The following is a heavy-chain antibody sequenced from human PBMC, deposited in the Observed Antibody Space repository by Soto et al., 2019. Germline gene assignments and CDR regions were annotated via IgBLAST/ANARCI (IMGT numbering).Heavy chain of an antibody. D-gene: IGHD3-22*01. V-gene: IGHV3-11*01. CDR2: ISSSGNTI. Sequence: QVQLVESGGGLVKTSGSLRIACAASGFTFSDYYMSWVRQAPGQGLELVSYISSSGNTIYYAESVKGRFTITRDNAKNSVYLQMNSLRDEDTALYFCAKMSSENYYDPVFSWGQGTLVTVSS. CDR1: GFTFSDYY. J-gene: IGHJ4*02. CDR3: AKMSSENYYDPVFS.